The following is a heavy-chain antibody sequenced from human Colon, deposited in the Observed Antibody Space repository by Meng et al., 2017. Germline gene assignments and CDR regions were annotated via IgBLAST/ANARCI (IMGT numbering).Heavy chain of an antibody. CDR2: IYYSGST. Sequence: QLQAPGPGLVKPSATLSLTCTVSGCSISSSSYYWGWIRQPPGKGLEWIGSIYYSGSTYYNPSLKSRVTISVDTSKNQFSLKLSSVTAADTAVYYCAVWFGELLSGNWFDPWGQGTLVTVSS. V-gene: IGHV4-39*07. D-gene: IGHD3-10*01. CDR3: AVWFGELLSGNWFDP. CDR1: GCSISSSSYY. J-gene: IGHJ5*02.